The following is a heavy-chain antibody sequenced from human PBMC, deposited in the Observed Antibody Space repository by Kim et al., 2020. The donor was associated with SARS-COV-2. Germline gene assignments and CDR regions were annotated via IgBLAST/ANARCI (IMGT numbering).Heavy chain of an antibody. CDR1: GYSFTSYW. D-gene: IGHD3-10*01. J-gene: IGHJ5*02. CDR2: IYPGDSDT. V-gene: IGHV5-51*01. Sequence: GESLKISCKGSGYSFTSYWIGWVRQMPGKGLEWMGIIYPGDSDTRYSPSFQGQVTISADKSISTAYLQWSSLKASDTAMYYCARQVEGLLWFEEKGNWFDPWGQGTLVTVSS. CDR3: ARQVEGLLWFEEKGNWFDP.